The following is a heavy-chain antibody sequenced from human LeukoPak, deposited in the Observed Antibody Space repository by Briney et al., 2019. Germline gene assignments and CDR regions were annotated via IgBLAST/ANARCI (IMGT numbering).Heavy chain of an antibody. CDR3: AKGRGYSYGSLNYFDY. D-gene: IGHD5-18*01. Sequence: GGSLRLSWAASGFTFSSYAMSWVRQAPGKGLEWVSAISGSGGSTYYADSVKGRFTISRDNSKNTLYLQMNSLRAEDTAVYYCAKGRGYSYGSLNYFDYWGQGTLVTVSS. V-gene: IGHV3-23*01. CDR2: ISGSGGST. J-gene: IGHJ4*02. CDR1: GFTFSSYA.